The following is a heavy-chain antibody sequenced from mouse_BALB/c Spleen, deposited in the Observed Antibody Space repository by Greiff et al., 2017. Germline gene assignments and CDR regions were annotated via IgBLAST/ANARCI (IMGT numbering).Heavy chain of an antibody. CDR1: GYTFTSYY. Sequence: QVQLKQSGPELVKPGASVRISCTASGYTFTSYYIHWVKQRPGQGLEWIGWIYPGNVNTKYNAKFKGKATLTADKSSSTAYMQLSSLTSEDSAVYFCARGGLRPWFAYWGQGTLVTVSA. D-gene: IGHD2-4*01. CDR2: IYPGNVNT. CDR3: ARGGLRPWFAY. V-gene: IGHV1S56*01. J-gene: IGHJ3*01.